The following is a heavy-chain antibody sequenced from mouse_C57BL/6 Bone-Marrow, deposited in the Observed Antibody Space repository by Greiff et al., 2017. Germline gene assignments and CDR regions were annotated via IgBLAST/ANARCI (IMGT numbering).Heavy chain of an antibody. J-gene: IGHJ4*01. CDR1: GYTFTDYY. D-gene: IGHD1-1*01. CDR2: INPYNGGT. Sequence: EVQLQQSGPVLVKPGASVKMSCKASGYTFTDYYMNWVKQSHGKSLEWIGVINPYNGGTSYNQKFKGKATLTVDKSSSTAYLELNSLTSEDSAVYYCARWGYGSSNYAMDYWGQGTSVTVSS. CDR3: ARWGYGSSNYAMDY. V-gene: IGHV1-19*01.